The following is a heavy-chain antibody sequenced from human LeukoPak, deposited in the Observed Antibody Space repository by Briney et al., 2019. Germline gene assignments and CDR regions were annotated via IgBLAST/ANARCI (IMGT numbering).Heavy chain of an antibody. J-gene: IGHJ4*02. CDR3: ARVIYSGWEGELSD. Sequence: GGSLRLSCATSGFTFSSYSMNWIRQAPGKGLEWVSRINSDGSTTSYADSVMGRFTISRDNAKNTLYLQMNSLRAEDAAVYYCARVIYSGWEGELSDWGQGTLVTVSS. CDR1: GFTFSSYS. V-gene: IGHV3-74*01. CDR2: INSDGSTT. D-gene: IGHD6-19*01.